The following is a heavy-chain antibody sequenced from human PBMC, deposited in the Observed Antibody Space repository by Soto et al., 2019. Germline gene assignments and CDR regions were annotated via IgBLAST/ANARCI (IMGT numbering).Heavy chain of an antibody. D-gene: IGHD6-13*01. CDR1: GFTFTIYS. J-gene: IGHJ4*02. V-gene: IGHV3-64D*06. CDR2: ITSNGGST. Sequence: WGSLRLSCSASGFTFTIYSIHLVRHAPWKGLEYVSAITSNGGSTYYADSVKGRFTISRDNSKNTLYLQMSSLRAEDTAVYYCVLIPKAAPGYWGQGTLVTVSS. CDR3: VLIPKAAPGY.